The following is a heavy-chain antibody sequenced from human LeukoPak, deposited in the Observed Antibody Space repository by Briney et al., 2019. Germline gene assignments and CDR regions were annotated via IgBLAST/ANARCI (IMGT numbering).Heavy chain of an antibody. CDR1: GFTFDDYG. Sequence: PGGSLRLSCAASGFTFDDYGMSWVRQAPGKGLEWVSYISSSSSTIYYADSVKGRFTISRDNAKNSLYLQMNSLRAEDTAVYYCARPRSSGYYWYFDYWGQGTLVTVSS. CDR3: ARPRSSGYYWYFDY. D-gene: IGHD3-22*01. V-gene: IGHV3-48*01. J-gene: IGHJ4*02. CDR2: ISSSSSTI.